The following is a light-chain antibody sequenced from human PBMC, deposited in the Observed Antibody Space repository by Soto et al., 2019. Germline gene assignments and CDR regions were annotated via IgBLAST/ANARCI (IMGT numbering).Light chain of an antibody. CDR1: QSVLSSSNNLNY. CDR2: WAS. CDR3: QQYYSIPPT. Sequence: DIVLTQSPDSLAVSLGERATINCRSSQSVLSSSNNLNYLAWYQQKPGQPPKLLLHWASTRESGVPDRLSGSGSGTELTLTISSLQAEDVAVYYCQQYYSIPPTFGQGTKVEIK. V-gene: IGKV4-1*01. J-gene: IGKJ1*01.